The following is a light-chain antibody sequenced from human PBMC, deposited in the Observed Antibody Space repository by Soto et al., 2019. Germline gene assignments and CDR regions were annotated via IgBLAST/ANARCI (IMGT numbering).Light chain of an antibody. Sequence: QSALTQPPSASGSPGQSVTISCTGTSSDVGGYNFVSWYQQHPGKAPKLMIYEVSKRPSGVPDRFSGSKSGNTASLTVSGLQAEDEADYYCCSYADNNDYVFGTGTKLTVL. J-gene: IGLJ1*01. CDR2: EVS. CDR1: SSDVGGYNF. V-gene: IGLV2-8*01. CDR3: CSYADNNDYV.